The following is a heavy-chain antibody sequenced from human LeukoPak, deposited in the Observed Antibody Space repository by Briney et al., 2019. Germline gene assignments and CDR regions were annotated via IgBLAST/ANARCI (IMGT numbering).Heavy chain of an antibody. CDR2: IIPIFGTA. J-gene: IGHJ4*02. CDR1: GGTFSSYA. Sequence: SVKVSCKASGGTFSSYAISWVRQAPGQGLEWMGGIIPIFGTANYAQKFQGRVTITADESMSTAYMELSSLRSEDTAVYYCARALGTGTTGTTRFDYWGQGTLVTVSS. V-gene: IGHV1-69*13. D-gene: IGHD1-1*01. CDR3: ARALGTGTTGTTRFDY.